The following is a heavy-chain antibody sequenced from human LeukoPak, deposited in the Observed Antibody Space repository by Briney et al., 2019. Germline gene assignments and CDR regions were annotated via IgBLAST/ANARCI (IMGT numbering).Heavy chain of an antibody. D-gene: IGHD3-3*01. V-gene: IGHV4-34*01. CDR2: INHSGST. J-gene: IGHJ4*02. CDR1: GGSFSGYY. Sequence: PSETLTLTCAVHGGSFSGYYWSWIRQPPGKGLEWIGEINHSGSTNYNPSLKSRVTISVDTSKNQFSLKLSSVTAADTAVYYCARGVRFPTPAFDYWGQGTLVTVSS. CDR3: ARGVRFPTPAFDY.